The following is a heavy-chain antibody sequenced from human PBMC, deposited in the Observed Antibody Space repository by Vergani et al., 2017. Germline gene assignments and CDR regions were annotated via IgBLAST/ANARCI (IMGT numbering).Heavy chain of an antibody. CDR2: IYPGDSDT. D-gene: IGHD1-26*01. CDR1: GYYFTNYW. V-gene: IGHV5-51*03. Sequence: EVQLVQSGAEVTKPGESLKISCKGSGYYFTNYWIAWVRQMPGKGLEWMGIIYPGDSDTSYSPPFQGQVTISADKSHTTAYLQWRSLKASDTAMYYCATGSGGGTYFKPFDIWGQGTMVTVSS. CDR3: ATGSGGGTYFKPFDI. J-gene: IGHJ3*02.